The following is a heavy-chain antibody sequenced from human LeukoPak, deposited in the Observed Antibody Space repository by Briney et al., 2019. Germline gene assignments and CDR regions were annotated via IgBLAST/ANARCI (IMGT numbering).Heavy chain of an antibody. CDR2: ISGSSYTT. J-gene: IGHJ5*01. CDR3: AKSCFRVTNSGGVNPNWVDS. CDR1: GFTFRDHY. Sequence: GGSLRLSCEASGFTFRDHYMTWIRQAPGKGLDFISYISGSSYTTYYADSVRGRFTISRDNTKNSVSLQMDSLRVEDSAVSYCAKSCFRVTNSGGVNPNWVDSWGQGTLGTGSS. D-gene: IGHD3-3*01. V-gene: IGHV3-11*04.